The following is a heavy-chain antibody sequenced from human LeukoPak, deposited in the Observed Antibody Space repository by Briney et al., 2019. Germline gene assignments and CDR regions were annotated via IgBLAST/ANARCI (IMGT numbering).Heavy chain of an antibody. CDR2: IYTSGST. Sequence: SETLSLTCTVSGGSISSGSYYWSWIRQPAGKGLEWIGRIYTSGSTNYNPSLKSRVTISVDTSKNQFSLKLSSVTAAGTAVYYCARDGAYSYLGYWGQGTLVTVSS. D-gene: IGHD5-18*01. V-gene: IGHV4-61*02. J-gene: IGHJ4*02. CDR1: GGSISSGSYY. CDR3: ARDGAYSYLGY.